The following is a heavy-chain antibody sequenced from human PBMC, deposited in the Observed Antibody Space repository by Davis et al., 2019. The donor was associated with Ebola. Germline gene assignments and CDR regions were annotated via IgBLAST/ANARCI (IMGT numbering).Heavy chain of an antibody. V-gene: IGHV3-30*02. CDR1: GSAFRSYG. J-gene: IGHJ4*02. CDR3: ARDGPNDEVDY. D-gene: IGHD1-1*01. Sequence: GGPLRPPCEAPGSAFRSYGMHWVRQPPAKGREWVAFIRSEATSQDYGKSVQGRFFISRDDSKNTLYLQMNSLRVDDTAVYFCARDGPNDEVDYWGQGALVTGSA. CDR2: IRSEATSQ.